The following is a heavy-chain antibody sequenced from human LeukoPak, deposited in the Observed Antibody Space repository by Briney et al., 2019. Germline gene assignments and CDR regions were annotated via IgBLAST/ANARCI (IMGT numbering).Heavy chain of an antibody. CDR3: AKDFTRGTYGAFDL. Sequence: PGGSLRLSCAASGFTFSSYGMHWVRQAPGKGLEWVSSITWNSGNMDYAGSVKGRFTISRDNAKNSLYLQMNSLRAEDMALYFCAKDFTRGTYGAFDLWGQGTMVTVSS. CDR2: ITWNSGNM. D-gene: IGHD1-26*01. V-gene: IGHV3-9*03. J-gene: IGHJ3*01. CDR1: GFTFSSYG.